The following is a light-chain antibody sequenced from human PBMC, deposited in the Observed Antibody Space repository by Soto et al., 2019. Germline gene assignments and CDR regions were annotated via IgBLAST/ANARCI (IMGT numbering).Light chain of an antibody. V-gene: IGKV3-11*01. J-gene: IGKJ5*01. CDR2: DAS. CDR1: QSVSSS. Sequence: VVTQSLAKLSVSPGERATLSCGASQSVSSSVAWYQQKPGQAPRLLIYDASSRATGIPARFSGSGSGTDFALTISSLAPEDLAVYCCHPRCNGITSGQGTRLEIK. CDR3: HPRCNGIT.